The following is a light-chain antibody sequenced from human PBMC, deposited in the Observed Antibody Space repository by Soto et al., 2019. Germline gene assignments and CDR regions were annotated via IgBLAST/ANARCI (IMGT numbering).Light chain of an antibody. CDR2: AAS. J-gene: IGKJ1*01. CDR3: QQYHRYST. V-gene: IGKV1-9*01. CDR1: QGISSF. Sequence: IQLTQSPSSLSASVGDSVTITCRASQGISSFLAWYQQKPGKAPKLLIYAASTLDSGVPSRFSGSASGTEFTLTIISLESDDFATYYCQQYHRYSTFGQGTKVDIK.